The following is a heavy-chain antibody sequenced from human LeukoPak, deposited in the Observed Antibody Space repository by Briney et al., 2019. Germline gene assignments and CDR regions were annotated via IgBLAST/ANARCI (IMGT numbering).Heavy chain of an antibody. CDR2: ISGSSSYI. CDR3: ARDDYGSGSWSDY. Sequence: GGSLRLSCAASGFTFSSYNMNWVRQAPGKGLEWVSSISGSSSYIYYADSVKGRFPISRGNAKNSLYLQMNSLRAEDTALYYCARDDYGSGSWSDYWGQGTLVTVSS. CDR1: GFTFSSYN. V-gene: IGHV3-21*04. J-gene: IGHJ4*02. D-gene: IGHD3-10*01.